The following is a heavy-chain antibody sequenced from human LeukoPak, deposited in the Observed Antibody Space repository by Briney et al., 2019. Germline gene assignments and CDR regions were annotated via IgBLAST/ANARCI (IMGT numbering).Heavy chain of an antibody. CDR2: ISGSGGST. Sequence: GGSLRLSCAASGFTFSSYAMSWVRQAPGKGLEWVSAISGSGGSTYYADSVKGRFTISRDNSKNTLYLQMNSLRAEDTAVYYCLRIYSGSYYRDSGLFYWGQGPLVTVSS. CDR3: LRIYSGSYYRDSGLFY. D-gene: IGHD1-26*01. CDR1: GFTFSSYA. V-gene: IGHV3-23*01. J-gene: IGHJ4*02.